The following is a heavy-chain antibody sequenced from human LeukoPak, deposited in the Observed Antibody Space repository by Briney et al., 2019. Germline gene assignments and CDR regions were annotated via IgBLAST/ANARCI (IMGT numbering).Heavy chain of an antibody. Sequence: PGGSLRLSCAASGFTLDDYGMSWFRQAPGKVLEWFSFISTSSSYIYYADSVSGRFTISRYNAKNSLYLQMTRLRAEEMAVYYCARQQWLDGVYYFDLWGQGPLVIV. CDR1: GFTLDDYG. CDR2: ISTSSSYI. CDR3: ARQQWLDGVYYFDL. D-gene: IGHD6-19*01. J-gene: IGHJ4*02. V-gene: IGHV3-21*01.